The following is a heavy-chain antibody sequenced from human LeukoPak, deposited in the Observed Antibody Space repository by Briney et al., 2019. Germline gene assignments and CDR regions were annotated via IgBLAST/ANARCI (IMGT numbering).Heavy chain of an antibody. CDR2: ISSSSSYI. CDR1: GFTFSSYS. V-gene: IGHV3-21*06. Sequence: PGGSLRLSCAASGFTFSSYSMNWVRQAPGKGLEWVSSISSSSSYIYYADSVKGRFTISRDNSKNSLSLQMNSLTAEDTAIYYCAIATTGRGAFGSWGQGTLVSVSS. CDR3: AIATTGRGAFGS. J-gene: IGHJ4*02. D-gene: IGHD1-1*01.